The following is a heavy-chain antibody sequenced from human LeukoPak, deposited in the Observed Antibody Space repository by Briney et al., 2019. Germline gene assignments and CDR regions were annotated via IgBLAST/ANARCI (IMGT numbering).Heavy chain of an antibody. CDR2: ISYRGST. Sequence: PSETLSLTCTVSGGSISNSGGFYWSWIRQHPGDGPEWIGFISYRGSTYYNPSLKSRVSMSVDTSRSQFSLRLTSVTDEDTAVYYCARISQSSGGFYYWGQGTLVTVSS. V-gene: IGHV4-31*02. CDR3: ARISQSSGGFYY. J-gene: IGHJ4*02. D-gene: IGHD2-15*01. CDR1: GGSISNSGGFY.